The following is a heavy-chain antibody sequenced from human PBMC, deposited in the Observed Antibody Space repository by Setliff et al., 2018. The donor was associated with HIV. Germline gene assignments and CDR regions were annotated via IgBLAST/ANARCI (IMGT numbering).Heavy chain of an antibody. CDR3: ARDPTYISSWPGHAFDI. Sequence: ASVKVSCKASGYTFTNYYMHWVRQAPGQGLEWMGIINPSVDSRTYAQKFQGRVTMTTDLSTSTAHMELRSLRSDDTAVNYCARDPTYISSWPGHAFDIWGQGTMVTVSS. J-gene: IGHJ3*02. CDR1: GYTFTNYY. V-gene: IGHV1-46*01. D-gene: IGHD6-6*01. CDR2: INPSVDSR.